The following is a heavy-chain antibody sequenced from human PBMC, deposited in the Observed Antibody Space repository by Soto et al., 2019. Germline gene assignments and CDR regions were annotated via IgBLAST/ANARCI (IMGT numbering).Heavy chain of an antibody. V-gene: IGHV3-9*01. CDR1: GFTFDDYA. CDR3: AKGGGYSYGYYYYYYMDV. D-gene: IGHD5-18*01. CDR2: ISWNSGSI. J-gene: IGHJ6*03. Sequence: DVQLVESGGGLVQPGRSLRLSCAASGFTFDDYAMHWVRQAPGKGLEWVSGISWNSGSIGYADSVKGRFTISRDNAKNSLYLQMNSVRAEDTALYYCAKGGGYSYGYYYYYYMDVWGKGTTVTVSS.